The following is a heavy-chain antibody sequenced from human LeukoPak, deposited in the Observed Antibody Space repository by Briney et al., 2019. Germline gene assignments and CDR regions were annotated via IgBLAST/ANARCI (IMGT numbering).Heavy chain of an antibody. Sequence: PGGSLRLSCAASGFTFSRDAMSWVRQAPGKGLGWGSAFSGRGGRTYSAGPVRGRFTISRDHSTNTLYLQMNSLTAEDTAVSYSAKTYYYYSSGYPAVKAPYYFDYWGQGTLVTVSS. V-gene: IGHV3-23*01. D-gene: IGHD3-22*01. J-gene: IGHJ4*02. CDR3: AKTYYYYSSGYPAVKAPYYFDY. CDR1: GFTFSRDA. CDR2: FSGRGGRT.